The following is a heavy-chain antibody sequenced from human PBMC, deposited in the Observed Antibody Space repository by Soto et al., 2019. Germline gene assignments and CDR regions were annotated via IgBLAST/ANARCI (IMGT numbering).Heavy chain of an antibody. D-gene: IGHD3-10*01. CDR1: GVSISSGYYS. CDR2: IYHSGTT. J-gene: IGHJ5*01. Sequence: SETLSLTCAVSGVSISSGYYSWSWIRQPPGKGLKWIGYIYHSGTTYYNPSLKSRVTISMDRSNNQLSLRLSSVTAADTAVYYCARGHAYSGSGTYSNWFDSWGQGTLVTVS. CDR3: ARGHAYSGSGTYSNWFDS. V-gene: IGHV4-30-2*01.